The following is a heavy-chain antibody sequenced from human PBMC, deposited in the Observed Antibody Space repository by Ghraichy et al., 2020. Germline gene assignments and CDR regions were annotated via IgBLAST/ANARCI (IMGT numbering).Heavy chain of an antibody. CDR2: ISSSGSTI. D-gene: IGHD2-15*01. CDR1: GFTFSDYY. V-gene: IGHV3-11*01. J-gene: IGHJ5*02. Sequence: GGSLRLSCAASGFTFSDYYMSWIRQAPGKGLEWVSYISSSGSTIYYADSVKGRFTISRDNAKNSLYLQMNSLRAEDTAVYYCASSGSGGSCCNWFDPWGQGTLVTVSS. CDR3: ASSGSGGSCCNWFDP.